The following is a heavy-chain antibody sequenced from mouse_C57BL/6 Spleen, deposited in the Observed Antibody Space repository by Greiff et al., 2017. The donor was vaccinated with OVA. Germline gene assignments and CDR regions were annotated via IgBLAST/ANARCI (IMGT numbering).Heavy chain of an antibody. CDR2: IDPSDSET. Sequence: QVQLQQPGAELVRPGSSVKLSCKASGYTFTSYWMHWVKQRPIQGLEWIGNIDPSDSETHYNQKFKDKATLTVDKSSSTAYMQLSSLTSEDSAVYYCARGPEPYYYAMDYWGQGTSVTVSS. CDR1: GYTFTSYW. V-gene: IGHV1-52*01. CDR3: ARGPEPYYYAMDY. J-gene: IGHJ4*01.